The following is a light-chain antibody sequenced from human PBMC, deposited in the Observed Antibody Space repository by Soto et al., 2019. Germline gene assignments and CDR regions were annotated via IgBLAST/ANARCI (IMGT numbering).Light chain of an antibody. J-gene: IGKJ1*01. Sequence: LYLSPSTLSLSPGERATLSCRASQSVSNNYLAWYQQKPGQTPRLLIYGASSRATGIPDRFSGSGSGTDFTLTISRLEPEDFAVYYCQQYGSAPWTFGQGTKVAI. CDR1: QSVSNNY. CDR3: QQYGSAPWT. CDR2: GAS. V-gene: IGKV3-20*01.